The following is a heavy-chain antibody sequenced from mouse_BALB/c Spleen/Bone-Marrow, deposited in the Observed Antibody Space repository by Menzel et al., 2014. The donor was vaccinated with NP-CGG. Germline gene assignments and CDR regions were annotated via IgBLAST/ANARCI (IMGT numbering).Heavy chain of an antibody. V-gene: IGHV5-6-2*01. Sequence: EVKLVESGGGLVKLGGSLKLSCAASGFTFSSYYMSWVRQTPEKRLELVAAINSYGGSTYYPDTVKGRFTISRDNAKNTLYLQMSSLKSEDTALYYCAGSCYGSTFDYWGQGTTLTVSS. J-gene: IGHJ2*01. D-gene: IGHD1-1*01. CDR2: INSYGGST. CDR3: AGSCYGSTFDY. CDR1: GFTFSSYY.